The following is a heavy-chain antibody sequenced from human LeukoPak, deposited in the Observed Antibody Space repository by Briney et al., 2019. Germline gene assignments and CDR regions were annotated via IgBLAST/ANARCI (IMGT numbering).Heavy chain of an antibody. CDR1: GYTFTSYG. V-gene: IGHV1-18*01. CDR2: ISAYNGNT. CDR3: ARELNEGSGYSYGAFDI. J-gene: IGHJ3*02. D-gene: IGHD3-22*01. Sequence: ASVKVYCKASGYTFTSYGISWVRQAPGQGLEWMGWISAYNGNTNYAQKLQGRVTMTTDTSTSTAYMELRSLRSDDTAVYYCARELNEGSGYSYGAFDIWGQGTMVTVSS.